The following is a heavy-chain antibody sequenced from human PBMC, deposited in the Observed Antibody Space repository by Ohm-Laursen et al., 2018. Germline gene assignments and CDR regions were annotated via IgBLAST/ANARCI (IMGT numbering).Heavy chain of an antibody. Sequence: VTLSLPCTVSGGSISSYYWSWIRQPPGKGLEWIGYIYYSGSTNYNPSLKSRVTISVDTSKNQFSLKLSSVTPADTAVYYCARGVFGHYWGQGTLVTVSS. CDR3: ARGVFGHY. J-gene: IGHJ4*02. V-gene: IGHV4-59*01. CDR2: IYYSGST. CDR1: GGSISSYY. D-gene: IGHD3-3*01.